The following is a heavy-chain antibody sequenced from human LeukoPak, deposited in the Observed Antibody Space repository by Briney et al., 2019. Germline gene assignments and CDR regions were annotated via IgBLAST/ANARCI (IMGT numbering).Heavy chain of an antibody. J-gene: IGHJ5*02. CDR1: GYTFTSYD. V-gene: IGHV1-18*01. D-gene: IGHD3-16*02. Sequence: ASVKVSCKASGYTFTSYDITWVRQAHGQGLEWMGWISAYNGNTDYAQTLQGRVTMTTDTSTSTAYMELRTLRSDDTAVYYCARAPRSYNWFDPWGQGTLVTVSS. CDR2: ISAYNGNT. CDR3: ARAPRSYNWFDP.